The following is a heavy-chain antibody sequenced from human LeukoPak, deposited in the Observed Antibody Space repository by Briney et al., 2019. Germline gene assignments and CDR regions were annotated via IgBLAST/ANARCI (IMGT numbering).Heavy chain of an antibody. CDR1: GFTFSSYA. V-gene: IGHV3-30*04. CDR3: AKEGPAVAGTLSPWYFDL. Sequence: PGGSLRLSCAASGFTFSSYAMHWVRQAPGKGLEWVAVISSDGSNKYYADSVKGRFTISRDNSKNTLYLQMNSLRAEDTAVYYCAKEGPAVAGTLSPWYFDLWGRGTLVTVSS. J-gene: IGHJ2*01. CDR2: ISSDGSNK. D-gene: IGHD6-19*01.